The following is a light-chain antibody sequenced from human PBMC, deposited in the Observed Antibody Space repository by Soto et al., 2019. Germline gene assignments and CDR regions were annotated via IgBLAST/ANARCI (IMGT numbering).Light chain of an antibody. Sequence: DIQMTQSPSTLSASVGDRVILTCRASQSISTWLAWYQQKPGRGPKLLISKASDLANGVPSRFGGSGYGTEFTLTISSLQPDDFAAYYCQHYNDYGVTFGQGTKLEMK. CDR1: QSISTW. CDR2: KAS. CDR3: QHYNDYGVT. J-gene: IGKJ2*01. V-gene: IGKV1-5*03.